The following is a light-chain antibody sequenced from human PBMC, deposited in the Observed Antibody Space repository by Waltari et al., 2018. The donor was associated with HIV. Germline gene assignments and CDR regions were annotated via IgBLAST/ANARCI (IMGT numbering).Light chain of an antibody. Sequence: DIQLSQSPSSLSASVGDRVPTPCRASQVVSTPIALSQQKPGKAPKPLVYASASLQSEVPSRFGGSVSGTDFALSISSLQPEDSATYRGQQHQSYPFTFGHGTKLEIK. J-gene: IGKJ2*01. CDR3: QQHQSYPFT. V-gene: IGKV1D-16*01. CDR1: QVVSTP. CDR2: ASA.